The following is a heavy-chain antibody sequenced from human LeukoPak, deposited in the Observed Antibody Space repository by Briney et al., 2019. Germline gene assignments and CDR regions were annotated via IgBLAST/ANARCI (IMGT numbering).Heavy chain of an antibody. J-gene: IGHJ4*02. CDR3: ARRPRYYYGSGSRQTHWDLRYFDY. CDR2: INHSGST. D-gene: IGHD3-10*01. Sequence: SETLSLTCAVYGGSFSGYYWSWIRQPPGKGLEWIGEINHSGSTNYNPSLKSRVTISVDTSKNQFSLKLSSVTAADTAVYYCARRPRYYYGSGSRQTHWDLRYFDYWGQGTLVTVSS. CDR1: GGSFSGYY. V-gene: IGHV4-34*01.